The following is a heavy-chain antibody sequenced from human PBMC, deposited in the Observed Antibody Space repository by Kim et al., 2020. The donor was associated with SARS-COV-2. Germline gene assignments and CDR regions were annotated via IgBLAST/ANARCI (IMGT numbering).Heavy chain of an antibody. D-gene: IGHD3-9*01. V-gene: IGHV2-5*02. J-gene: IGHJ4*02. CDR1: GFSLSTSGVG. Sequence: SGPTLVKPTQTLTLTCTFSGFSLSTSGVGVGWIRQPPGKALEWLALIYWDDDKRYSPSLKSRLTITKDTSKNQVVLTMTNMDPVDTATYYCAHRGLRYFDWFDAFDYWGQGTLVTVSS. CDR2: IYWDDDK. CDR3: AHRGLRYFDWFDAFDY.